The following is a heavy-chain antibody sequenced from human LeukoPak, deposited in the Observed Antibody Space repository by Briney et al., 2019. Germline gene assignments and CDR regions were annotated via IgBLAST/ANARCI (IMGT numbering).Heavy chain of an antibody. J-gene: IGHJ4*02. CDR1: GFTFSTYP. Sequence: GGSLRLSCAASGFTFSTYPMHWVRQAPGQGLEWMGWINPNSGGTNYAQKFQGRVTMTRDTSISTAYMELSRLRSDDTAVYYCAGGVVPEHWGQGTLVTVSS. CDR3: AGGVVPEH. V-gene: IGHV1-2*02. D-gene: IGHD2-2*01. CDR2: INPNSGGT.